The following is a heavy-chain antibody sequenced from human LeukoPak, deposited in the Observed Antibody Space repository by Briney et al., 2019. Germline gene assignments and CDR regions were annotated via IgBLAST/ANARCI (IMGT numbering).Heavy chain of an antibody. Sequence: GESLKISCKGSGYSFTSYWIGWVRQMPGKGLEWMGIIYPGDSDTRYSPSFQGQVTISADKSISTAYLQWSSLKASDTAMYYCARGGTGMVVAATFDAFDIWGQGTMVTVSS. CDR2: IYPGDSDT. J-gene: IGHJ3*02. V-gene: IGHV5-51*01. D-gene: IGHD2-15*01. CDR1: GYSFTSYW. CDR3: ARGGTGMVVAATFDAFDI.